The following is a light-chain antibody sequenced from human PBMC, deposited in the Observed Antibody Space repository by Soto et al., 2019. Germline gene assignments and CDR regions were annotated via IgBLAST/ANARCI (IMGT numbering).Light chain of an antibody. J-gene: IGKJ5*01. V-gene: IGKV1-39*01. Sequence: DIQMTQSPSSRSASVGDRVTITCRASQSISSYLNWYQQKPGKAPKLLIYAASSLQSGVPSRFSGSGSGTDFSLTINSLQADDFATYYCQQHNSFSITFGQGTRLEIK. CDR2: AAS. CDR1: QSISSY. CDR3: QQHNSFSIT.